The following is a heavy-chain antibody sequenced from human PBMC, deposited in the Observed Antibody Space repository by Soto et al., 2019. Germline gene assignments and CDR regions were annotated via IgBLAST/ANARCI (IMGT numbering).Heavy chain of an antibody. CDR2: IHHSGST. V-gene: IGHV4-31*03. D-gene: IGHD3-10*01. Sequence: QVQLQESGPGLVKASQTMSLTCNGYGGSISSGGYYWTWIRQHPVKGLEWIGNIHHSGSTFYNPSLKSRVSISVDTSNNQFSLKLSSVTAADTAVYFCVRGVLSWGQGTLVTVSS. CDR3: VRGVLS. CDR1: GGSISSGGYY. J-gene: IGHJ1*01.